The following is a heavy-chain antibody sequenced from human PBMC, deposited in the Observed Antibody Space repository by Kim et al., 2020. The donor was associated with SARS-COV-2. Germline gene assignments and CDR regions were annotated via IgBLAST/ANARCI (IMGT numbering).Heavy chain of an antibody. J-gene: IGHJ6*03. CDR1: GGSLSSGAYY. Sequence: SETLSLTCNVSGGSLSSGAYYWSWVRQHQGKGLEWIGHIYFSGSKYYNPSLKSRVSIALDTYKNQFSLKLRPVTAADTALYYCAREPFNRLLDHYGNSGYTYMDVWGKGTTVTVSS. CDR2: IYFSGSK. D-gene: IGHD3-22*01. V-gene: IGHV4-31*03. CDR3: AREPFNRLLDHYGNSGYTYMDV.